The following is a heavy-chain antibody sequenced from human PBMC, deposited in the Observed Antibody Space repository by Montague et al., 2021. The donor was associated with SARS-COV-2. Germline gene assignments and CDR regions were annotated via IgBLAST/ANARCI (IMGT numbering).Heavy chain of an antibody. CDR1: GFTFSSYS. V-gene: IGHV3-21*01. J-gene: IGHJ2*01. CDR2: ISSSRSYI. CDR3: GRGEDYGSSSVPYVDL. D-gene: IGHD4-17*01. Sequence: SLRLSCAASGFTFSSYSMNWVRQAPGKGLEWVSSISSSRSYIYYADSVKGRFTISRDNAKNSLYLHMSSLRAEDTAIYYCGRGEDYGSSSVPYVDLWGRGTLVTVSS.